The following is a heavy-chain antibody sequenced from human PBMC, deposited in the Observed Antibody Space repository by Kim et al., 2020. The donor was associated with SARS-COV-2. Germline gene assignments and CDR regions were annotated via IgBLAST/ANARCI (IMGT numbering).Heavy chain of an antibody. V-gene: IGHV1-3*01. Sequence: ASVKVSCKTSGHFFTRDSIHWVRQAPGQGLEWMGGIDCCNGNTIYSQKFQGRVTFTTDTSASTAYMELSFLRSEDSAVYYCLGGFYFDYCGQGPLVTVSS. J-gene: IGHJ4*02. CDR1: GHFFTRDS. CDR3: LGGFYFDY. CDR2: IDCCNGNT. D-gene: IGHD3-16*01.